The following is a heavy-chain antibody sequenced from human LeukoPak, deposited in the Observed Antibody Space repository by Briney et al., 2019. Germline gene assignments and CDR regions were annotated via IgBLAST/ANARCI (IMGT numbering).Heavy chain of an antibody. V-gene: IGHV4-34*01. CDR3: ARVRITSIRRDYYMDV. CDR1: GRSFSGHY. D-gene: IGHD3-10*01. CDR2: INHSGST. Sequence: PSETLSLTCAVYGRSFSGHYWSWIRQPPGKGLEWIGEINHSGSTNYNPSLKSRVTIPVDTSKNQFSLKLRSVTAADTAVYYCARVRITSIRRDYYMDVWGKGTTVIVSS. J-gene: IGHJ6*03.